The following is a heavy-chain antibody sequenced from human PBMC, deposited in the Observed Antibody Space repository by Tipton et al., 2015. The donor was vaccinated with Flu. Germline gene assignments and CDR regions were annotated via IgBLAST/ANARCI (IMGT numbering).Heavy chain of an antibody. V-gene: IGHV3-48*03. CDR1: TFTFTNFE. CDR2: ISSSGDTI. CDR3: ARGDPYYYDRNAYPIF. D-gene: IGHD3-22*01. J-gene: IGHJ4*02. Sequence: VQSGGSLRLPCTASTFTFTNFEMNWVRQAPGKGLEWISYISSSGDTIYYADSVQGRFTISRDNAKNSLYLQMSNLRGEDTAVYYCARGDPYYYDRNAYPIFWGQATLVTVSS.